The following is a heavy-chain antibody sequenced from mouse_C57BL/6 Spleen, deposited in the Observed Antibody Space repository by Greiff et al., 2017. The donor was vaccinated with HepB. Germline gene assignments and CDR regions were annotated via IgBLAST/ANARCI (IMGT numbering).Heavy chain of an antibody. CDR3: ARVGYSNYVYYFDY. CDR2: ISYDGSN. Sequence: EVKLQESGPGLVKPSQSLSLTCSVTGYSITSGYYWNWIRQFPGNKLEWMGYISYDGSNNYNPSLKNRISITRDTSKNQFFLKLNSVTTEDTATYYCARVGYSNYVYYFDYWGQGTTLTVSS. J-gene: IGHJ2*01. D-gene: IGHD2-5*01. CDR1: GYSITSGYY. V-gene: IGHV3-6*01.